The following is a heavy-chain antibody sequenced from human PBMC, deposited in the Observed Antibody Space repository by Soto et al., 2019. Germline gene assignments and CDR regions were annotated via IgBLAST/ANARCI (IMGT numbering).Heavy chain of an antibody. D-gene: IGHD6-13*01. Sequence: SQTLSLTCAISGDSVSSNSAAWNWIRQSPSRGLEWLGRTYYRSKWYNDYAVSVKSRITINPDTSKNQFSLQLNSVTPEDTALYYCARSPGIAAAGRYYYGMDVWGQGTTVTVSS. CDR1: GDSVSSNSAA. J-gene: IGHJ6*02. CDR3: ARSPGIAAAGRYYYGMDV. CDR2: TYYRSKWYN. V-gene: IGHV6-1*01.